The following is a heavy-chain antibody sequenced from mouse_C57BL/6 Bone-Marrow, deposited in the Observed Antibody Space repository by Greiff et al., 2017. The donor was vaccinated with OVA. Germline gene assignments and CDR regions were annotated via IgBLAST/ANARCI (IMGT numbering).Heavy chain of an antibody. V-gene: IGHV1-18*01. CDR1: GYTFTDYN. Sequence: VHVKQSGPELAKPGASVKIPCKASGYTFTDYNMDWVKQSHGKSLEWIGDINSNNGGTIYNQKFKGKATLTVDKSSSTAYMGLRSLTSEDTAVYYCARGGYYDYDGGAWFAYWGQGTLVTVSA. J-gene: IGHJ3*01. CDR3: ARGGYYDYDGGAWFAY. CDR2: INSNNGGT. D-gene: IGHD2-4*01.